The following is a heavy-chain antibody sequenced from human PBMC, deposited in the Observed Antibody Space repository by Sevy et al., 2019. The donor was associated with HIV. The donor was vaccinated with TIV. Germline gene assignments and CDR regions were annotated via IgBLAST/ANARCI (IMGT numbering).Heavy chain of an antibody. J-gene: IGHJ4*02. CDR3: VGPKLTYSSGWHYFDY. CDR1: GASISSTDYY. V-gene: IGHV4-39*01. Sequence: SETLSLTCTVSGASISSTDYYWGWIRQSPGKGLEWIASIRHGGYTFYNPSLKSRVSISVDTSKNQFSLKLRFVSAAETSIYYCVGPKLTYSSGWHYFDYWGQGTVVTVSS. D-gene: IGHD6-19*01. CDR2: IRHGGYT.